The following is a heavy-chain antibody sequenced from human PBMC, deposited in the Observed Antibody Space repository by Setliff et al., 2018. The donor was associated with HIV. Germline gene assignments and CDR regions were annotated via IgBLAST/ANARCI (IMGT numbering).Heavy chain of an antibody. CDR1: GFTFSTYS. D-gene: IGHD3-16*01. J-gene: IGHJ6*01. Sequence: PGGSLRLSCAASGFTFSTYSMNWVRQAPGKGLEWVSSISSSSRYIYYADSVKGRFTISRDNAKNSLYLQMNRLRAEDTAVFYCARVRGGWDVLDIWGQGTTVTVSS. CDR3: ARVRGGWDVLDI. V-gene: IGHV3-21*01. CDR2: ISSSSRYI.